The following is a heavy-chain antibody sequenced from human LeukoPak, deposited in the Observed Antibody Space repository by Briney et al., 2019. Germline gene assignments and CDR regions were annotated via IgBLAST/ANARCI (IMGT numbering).Heavy chain of an antibody. CDR3: ARDHSFRGSWGGYYFDY. Sequence: GGSLRLSCAASGFTFSSYAMHWVRQAPGKGLEWVAVISYDGSNKYYADSVKGRFTISRDNSKNTLYLQMNSLRAEDTAVYYCARDHSFRGSWGGYYFDYWGQGTLVTVSS. CDR2: ISYDGSNK. D-gene: IGHD3-16*01. CDR1: GFTFSSYA. J-gene: IGHJ4*02. V-gene: IGHV3-30*04.